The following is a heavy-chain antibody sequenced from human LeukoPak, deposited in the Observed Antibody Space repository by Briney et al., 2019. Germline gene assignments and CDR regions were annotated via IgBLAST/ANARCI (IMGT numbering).Heavy chain of an antibody. V-gene: IGHV3-23*01. CDR2: INGSGYST. D-gene: IGHD6-19*01. Sequence: GGSLRLSCAVSGFTFDDYAMHWVRQVPGKGLEWVSDINGSGYSTYYADSVKGRFTISRDNFKNTLYLQMNSLRAEDTAVYYCAKPAISSRGWYYDYWGQGTLVTVSS. CDR3: AKPAISSRGWYYDY. J-gene: IGHJ4*02. CDR1: GFTFDDYA.